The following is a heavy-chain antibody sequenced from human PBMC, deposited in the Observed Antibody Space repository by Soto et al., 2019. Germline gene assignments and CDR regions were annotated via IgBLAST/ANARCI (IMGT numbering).Heavy chain of an antibody. CDR2: IYWDDDK. J-gene: IGHJ6*02. CDR1: GFSLSTSGVG. CDR3: AYLTCSGGSCYWFSYSGMDV. V-gene: IGHV2-5*02. D-gene: IGHD2-15*01. Sequence: QITLKESGPTLVKPTQTLTLTCTFSGFSLSTSGVGVAWIRQPPGKALEWLALIYWDDDKRYRPSLETRLTITKDTSKNQVVLTMTHMDSGDTATYYCAYLTCSGGSCYWFSYSGMDVWGQGTTVTVSS.